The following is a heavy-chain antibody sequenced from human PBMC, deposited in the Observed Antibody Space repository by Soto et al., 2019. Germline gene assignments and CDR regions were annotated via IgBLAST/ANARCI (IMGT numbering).Heavy chain of an antibody. V-gene: IGHV4-34*01. D-gene: IGHD2-8*02. Sequence: QVQLQQWGAGLLKPSETLSLTCAVYGGSFSGYSWTWIRQPPGTGLEWIGEINHSGSTNYNPSLKSRVTMSVDTSKNQFSLTLTSVTAADTAVYYCARDKITGLFDYWGQGTLVTVSS. CDR2: INHSGST. CDR3: ARDKITGLFDY. CDR1: GGSFSGYS. J-gene: IGHJ4*02.